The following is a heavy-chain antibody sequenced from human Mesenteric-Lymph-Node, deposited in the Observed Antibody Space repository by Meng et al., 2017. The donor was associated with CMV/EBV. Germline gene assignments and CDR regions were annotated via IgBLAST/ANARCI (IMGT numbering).Heavy chain of an antibody. V-gene: IGHV3-66*01. Sequence: VPRWEAWGGVGQAGGFLRMSLAAAGLNGRDKYISLVRQAPGKGVEWVCIIYRGDNTYYIDSVKDRFTVSRDNSKNTMYLQMNSLRVEDTAVYYCTGDSVSNPNLDYWGQGTLVTVSS. CDR3: TGDSVSNPNLDY. CDR2: IYRGDNT. J-gene: IGHJ4*02. CDR1: GLNGRDKY. D-gene: IGHD3-10*01.